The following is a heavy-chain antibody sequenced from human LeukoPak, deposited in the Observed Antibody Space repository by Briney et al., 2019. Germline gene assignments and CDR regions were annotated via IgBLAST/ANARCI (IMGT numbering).Heavy chain of an antibody. CDR2: INSDGSST. CDR3: ARDYGTVTTAYNWFDP. CDR1: GFTFSSKW. D-gene: IGHD4-17*01. J-gene: IGHJ5*02. Sequence: PGESLRLSCAASGFTFSSKWMHWVRQAPGKGLVWVSRINSDGSSTGYADSVKGRFTISRDNAKNTLYLQMNSLRAEDTAVYYCARDYGTVTTAYNWFDPWGQGTLVTV. V-gene: IGHV3-74*01.